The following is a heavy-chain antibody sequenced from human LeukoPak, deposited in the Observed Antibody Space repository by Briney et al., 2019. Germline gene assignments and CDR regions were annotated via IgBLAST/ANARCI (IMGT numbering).Heavy chain of an antibody. Sequence: GGPLRLSCAASGFIFMNYGMTWVRQAPGKGLEWVASISNGGEDTYYADSVKGRFTISRDNSKNTLYLQMNSLRAEDTAVYYCARVSGTWRQENYYYYYGMDVWGQGTTVTVSS. CDR2: ISNGGEDT. V-gene: IGHV3-23*01. CDR3: ARVSGTWRQENYYYYYGMDV. J-gene: IGHJ6*02. CDR1: GFIFMNYG. D-gene: IGHD5-12*01.